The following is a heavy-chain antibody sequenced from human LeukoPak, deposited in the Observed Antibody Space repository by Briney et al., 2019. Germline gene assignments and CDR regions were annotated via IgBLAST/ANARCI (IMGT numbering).Heavy chain of an antibody. V-gene: IGHV1-8*01. J-gene: IGHJ6*03. CDR3: ARRYCSSTSCWGFDDYMGV. CDR2: MNPNSGNT. Sequence: ASVKVSCKASGYTFTSYDINWVRQATGQGLEWMGWMNPNSGNTGYAQKFQGRVTMTRNTSISTAYMELSSLRSEDTAVYYCARRYCSSTSCWGFDDYMGVWGKGTTVTVSS. D-gene: IGHD2-2*01. CDR1: GYTFTSYD.